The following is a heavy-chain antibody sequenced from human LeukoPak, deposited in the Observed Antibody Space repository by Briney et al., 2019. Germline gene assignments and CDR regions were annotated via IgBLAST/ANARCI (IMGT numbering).Heavy chain of an antibody. Sequence: PGGSLRLSCAASEFTFSNYDMHWVRQATGKGLEWVSTIDTAGNTWYPDSVKGRFTISRENAKNSLTLQMNSLRVGDTAVYYCARAKMPGIKTAGRVNYFEFWGQGTLVTVSS. CDR2: IDTAGNT. CDR1: EFTFSNYD. D-gene: IGHD6-13*01. J-gene: IGHJ4*02. V-gene: IGHV3-13*01. CDR3: ARAKMPGIKTAGRVNYFEF.